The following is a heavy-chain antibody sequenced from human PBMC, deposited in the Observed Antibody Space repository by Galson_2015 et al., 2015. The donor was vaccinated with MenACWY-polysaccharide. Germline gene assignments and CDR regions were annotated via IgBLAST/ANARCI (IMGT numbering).Heavy chain of an antibody. Sequence: SLRLSCAASGFSLGGWCMSWIRQAPGKGLEWLSYIDKSGDSIYYGDSVKGRFAISRDNAKNSLYLQLNSLEVEDTAIYYCARGHYGLDVWGQGTTVTVSS. V-gene: IGHV3-11*01. CDR1: GFSLGGWC. CDR2: IDKSGDSI. J-gene: IGHJ6*02. CDR3: ARGHYGLDV.